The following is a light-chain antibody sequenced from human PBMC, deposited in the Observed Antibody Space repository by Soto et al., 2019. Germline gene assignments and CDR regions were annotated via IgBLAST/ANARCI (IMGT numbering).Light chain of an antibody. Sequence: QSVLTQPPSASGTPGQRVTISCSGSSSNIGSNYVYWYQQLPGTAPKLLIYRNNQRPSGVPDRFSGSKSGTSASLAISGLRSEDEADYFCSSYAGSNKLVFGEGTKLTVL. CDR2: RNN. V-gene: IGLV1-47*01. CDR1: SSNIGSNY. CDR3: SSYAGSNKLV. J-gene: IGLJ3*02.